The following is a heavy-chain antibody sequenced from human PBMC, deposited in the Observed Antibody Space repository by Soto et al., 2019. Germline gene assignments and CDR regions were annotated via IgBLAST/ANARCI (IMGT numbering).Heavy chain of an antibody. CDR1: GGTFSSYT. CDR3: ARGGDYVHYFDY. D-gene: IGHD4-17*01. Sequence: QVQLVQSGAEVQKPGSSVKVSCKASGGTFSSYTISWVRQAPGQGLEWMGRIIPILGIANYAQKFQGRVTITADKSTSTAYMELSSLRSEDTAVYYCARGGDYVHYFDYWGQGTLVTVSS. V-gene: IGHV1-69*02. J-gene: IGHJ4*02. CDR2: IIPILGIA.